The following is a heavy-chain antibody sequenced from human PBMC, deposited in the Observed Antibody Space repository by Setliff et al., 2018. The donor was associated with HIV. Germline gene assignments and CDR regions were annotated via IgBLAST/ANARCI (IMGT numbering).Heavy chain of an antibody. CDR1: GGSISSSSHY. Sequence: PSETLSLTCTVSGGSISSSSHYWGWIRQSPGKGLEWIGGIYYSGSTYYNSSLKSRVTIFVDTSKNQLSLKLRSVTAADTAVYYCASIELAAMVPVDYWGQGTLVTVSS. V-gene: IGHV4-39*01. J-gene: IGHJ4*02. D-gene: IGHD5-18*01. CDR3: ASIELAAMVPVDY. CDR2: IYYSGST.